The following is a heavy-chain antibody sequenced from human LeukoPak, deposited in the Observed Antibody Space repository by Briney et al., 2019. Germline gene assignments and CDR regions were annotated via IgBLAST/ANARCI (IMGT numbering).Heavy chain of an antibody. D-gene: IGHD2-2*01. CDR2: IYRTEDN. V-gene: IGHV4-4*02. Sequence: SGTLSLTCAVSGGSISSSDWWSWVRQLPGRGLEWIGYIYRTEDNNYNPSLKSRVTMSVDKSQNQFSLKLTSVTAADTAVYYCARDPHCSSSNCPYDYWGQGILVIVSS. CDR1: GGSISSSDW. J-gene: IGHJ4*02. CDR3: ARDPHCSSSNCPYDY.